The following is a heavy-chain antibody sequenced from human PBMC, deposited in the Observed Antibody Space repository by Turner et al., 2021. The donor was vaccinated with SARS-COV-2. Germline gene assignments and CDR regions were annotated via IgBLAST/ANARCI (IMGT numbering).Heavy chain of an antibody. Sequence: QVQLVQSGAEVKKPGSSVKVSCKASGGTFSSYAISWVRQAPGQGLEWMGGIIPIFGTANYVQKFQGRVTITADESTSTVYMELRSLRSEDTAVYYCARVQHIVVVTALSGNWAFDIWGQGTMVTVSS. D-gene: IGHD2-21*02. CDR2: IIPIFGTA. J-gene: IGHJ3*02. CDR1: GGTFSSYA. V-gene: IGHV1-69*01. CDR3: ARVQHIVVVTALSGNWAFDI.